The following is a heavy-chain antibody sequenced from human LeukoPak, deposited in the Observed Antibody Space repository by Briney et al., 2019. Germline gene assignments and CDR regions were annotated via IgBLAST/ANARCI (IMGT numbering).Heavy chain of an antibody. CDR1: GFTFSSCN. Sequence: PGGSLKLSCVASGFTFSSCNMHWVRQAPGKGLEWVALIWYDGSNKYYTVSVKGRFTISRDNSKNTLYLQMNSLRAEDTALYYCAKDSNDHGDYNYFDYWGQGTLVTVSS. J-gene: IGHJ4*02. V-gene: IGHV3-33*06. CDR2: IWYDGSNK. CDR3: AKDSNDHGDYNYFDY. D-gene: IGHD4-17*01.